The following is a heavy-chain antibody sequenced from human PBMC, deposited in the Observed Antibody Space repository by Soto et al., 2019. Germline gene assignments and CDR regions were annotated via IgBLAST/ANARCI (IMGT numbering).Heavy chain of an antibody. D-gene: IGHD4-17*01. CDR1: GFTFSNYW. J-gene: IGHJ4*02. V-gene: IGHV3-74*01. Sequence: EAHLVESGGGLVQPGGSLRLSCAASGFTFSNYWIHWVRQAPGKGLVWVSRINSDGSSTNYADSVKGRFTISRNNAKNTVYLKMNSLRAEDTAMFDCASSARGSYGDYSWGQGTLVTVST. CDR2: INSDGSST. CDR3: ASSARGSYGDYS.